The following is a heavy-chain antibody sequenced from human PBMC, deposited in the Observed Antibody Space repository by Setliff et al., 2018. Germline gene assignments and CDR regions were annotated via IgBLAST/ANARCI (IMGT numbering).Heavy chain of an antibody. J-gene: IGHJ6*03. Sequence: SVKVSCKASGDSFNNYAISWVRQAPGQGLEWMGGIIPMFGSTSYAQKFQGRVTIITDESTTTAYMELSSLGSEGTAVYYCVREGVDTRSSTDYRYYMDVWGKGTTVTVSS. CDR2: IIPMFGST. CDR3: VREGVDTRSSTDYRYYMDV. V-gene: IGHV1-69*05. CDR1: GDSFNNYA. D-gene: IGHD5-18*01.